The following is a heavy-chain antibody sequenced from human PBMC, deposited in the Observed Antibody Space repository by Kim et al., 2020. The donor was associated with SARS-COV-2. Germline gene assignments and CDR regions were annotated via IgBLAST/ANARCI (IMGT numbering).Heavy chain of an antibody. CDR1: GGTFSSYA. CDR3: ARVYGDYVYFDY. Sequence: SVKVSCKASGGTFSSYAISWVRQAPGQGLEWMGGIIPIFGTANYAQKFQGRVTITADESTSTAYMELSSLRSEDTAVYYCARVYGDYVYFDYWGQGTLVTVSS. D-gene: IGHD4-17*01. V-gene: IGHV1-69*13. CDR2: IIPIFGTA. J-gene: IGHJ4*02.